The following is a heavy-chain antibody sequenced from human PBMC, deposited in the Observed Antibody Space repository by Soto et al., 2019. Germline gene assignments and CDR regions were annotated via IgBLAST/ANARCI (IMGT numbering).Heavy chain of an antibody. CDR1: GGTFSSYT. J-gene: IGHJ6*03. V-gene: IGHV1-69*04. CDR3: ARDQGSMVTAGYYYYYMDV. CDR2: IIPILGIA. Sequence: SVEVSCKASGGTFSSYTIRWVRQAPGQGLEWMGRIIPILGIANYAQKFQGRVTITADKSTSTAYMELSSLRSEDTAVYYCARDQGSMVTAGYYYYYMDVWGKGTTVTVSS. D-gene: IGHD3-10*01.